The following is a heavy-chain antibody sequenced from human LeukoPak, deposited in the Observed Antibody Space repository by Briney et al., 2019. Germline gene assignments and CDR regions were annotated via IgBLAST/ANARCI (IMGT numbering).Heavy chain of an antibody. CDR3: ARRGQWLVPRAFDI. CDR1: GGSISSYY. CDR2: IYYSGST. Sequence: PSETLSLTCTVSGGSISSYYWSWIRQPPGKGLEWIGYIYYSGSTNYNPSLKSRVTISVDMSKNQFSLKLSSVTAADTAVYYCARRGQWLVPRAFDIWGQGTMVTVSS. J-gene: IGHJ3*02. D-gene: IGHD6-19*01. V-gene: IGHV4-59*08.